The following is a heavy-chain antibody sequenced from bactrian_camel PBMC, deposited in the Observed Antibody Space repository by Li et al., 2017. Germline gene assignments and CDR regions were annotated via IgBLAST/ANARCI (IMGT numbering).Heavy chain of an antibody. V-gene: IGHV3S40*01. CDR3: AEGRGSRGEHCYSLNY. CDR2: VYNGGGGGGTS. D-gene: IGHD6*01. Sequence: VQLVESGGDSVQAGESLRLSCVASGYTLPMNMGWFRRHPGNASESVAGVYNGGGGGGTSYYADSVKGRFTISQDSAKNTVYLQMNNLQPEDTATYYCAEGRGSRGEHCYSLNYWGQGTQVTVS. CDR1: GYTLPMN. J-gene: IGHJ4*01.